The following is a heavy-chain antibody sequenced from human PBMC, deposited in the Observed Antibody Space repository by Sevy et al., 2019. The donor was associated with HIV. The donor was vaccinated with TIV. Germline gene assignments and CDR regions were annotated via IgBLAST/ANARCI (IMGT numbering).Heavy chain of an antibody. D-gene: IGHD3-22*01. CDR1: GFTFSTYA. Sequence: ETLSLTCAASGFTFSTYAMSWVRQAPGKGLEWVSDISGSGGDTYYADSVKGRFTISRDNSKNTLYLQMNSLRAEDTAVYYCAKDAYYYDSSGYSMSQWYYGMDVWGQGTTVTVSS. V-gene: IGHV3-23*01. J-gene: IGHJ6*02. CDR2: ISGSGGDT. CDR3: AKDAYYYDSSGYSMSQWYYGMDV.